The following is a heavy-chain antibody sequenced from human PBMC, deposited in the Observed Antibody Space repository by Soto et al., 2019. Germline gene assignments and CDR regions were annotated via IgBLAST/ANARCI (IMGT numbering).Heavy chain of an antibody. Sequence: QVQLVQSGAEVKRPGASVKVSCKASGYSFTSYGISWVRQAPGQGLDWMGWISGYNGHPTYAQKVQERVKLTTDTSTSTAYMELRSLRSDDTAVYYCARRVYDDLYYMDVWGKGTTVTVSS. D-gene: IGHD3-3*01. V-gene: IGHV1-18*01. CDR2: ISGYNGHP. CDR1: GYSFTSYG. CDR3: ARRVYDDLYYMDV. J-gene: IGHJ6*03.